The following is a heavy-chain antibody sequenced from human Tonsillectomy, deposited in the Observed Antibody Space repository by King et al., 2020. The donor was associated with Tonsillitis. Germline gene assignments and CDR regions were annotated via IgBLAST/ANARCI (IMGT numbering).Heavy chain of an antibody. CDR3: ASLYGAGGD. CDR2: IYNTGST. J-gene: IGHJ4*02. D-gene: IGHD3-16*01. V-gene: IGHV4-61*01. CDR1: GGPLSVSSYY. Sequence: VQLQESGPGLVKPSETLSLTCTVSGGPLSVSSYYWSWIRQPPGKGLEWIGDIYNTGSTSYNPSLKSRVTISGDMSKNQFSLRLRLSSVTAADTAVYYCASLYGAGGDWGQGTLVTVSS.